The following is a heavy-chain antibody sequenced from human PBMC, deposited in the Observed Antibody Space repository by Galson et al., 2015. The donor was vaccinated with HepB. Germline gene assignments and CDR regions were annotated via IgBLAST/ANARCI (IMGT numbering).Heavy chain of an antibody. CDR1: GGTFSSYA. CDR3: ARDHCTNGVCYRRNYYYYYMDV. J-gene: IGHJ6*03. CDR2: IIPIFGTA. Sequence: SCKASGGTFSSYAISWVRQAPGQGLEWMGGIIPIFGTANYAQKFQGRVTITADESTSTAYMELSSLRSEDTAVYYCARDHCTNGVCYRRNYYYYYMDVWGKGTTVTVSS. V-gene: IGHV1-69*01. D-gene: IGHD2-8*01.